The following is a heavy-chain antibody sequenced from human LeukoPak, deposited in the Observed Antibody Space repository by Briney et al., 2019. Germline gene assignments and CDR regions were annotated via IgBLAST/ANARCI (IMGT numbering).Heavy chain of an antibody. CDR3: AELGITMIGGV. CDR2: ISSSSSTI. V-gene: IGHV3-48*04. D-gene: IGHD3-10*02. J-gene: IGHJ6*04. Sequence: GGSLRLSCAASGFTFSSYSMNWVRQAPGKGLEWVSYISSSSSTIDYADSVKGRFTISRDNAKNSLYLQMNSLRAEDTALYYCAELGITMIGGVWGKGTTVTISS. CDR1: GFTFSSYS.